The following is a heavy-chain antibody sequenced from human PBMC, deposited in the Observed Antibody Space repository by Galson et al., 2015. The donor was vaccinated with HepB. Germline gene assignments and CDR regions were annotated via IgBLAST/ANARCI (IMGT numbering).Heavy chain of an antibody. CDR3: AKGDDSSGYYYYYYGMDV. CDR1: GFTFSSYG. Sequence: SLRLSCAASGFTFSSYGMHWVRQAPGKGLEWVAFIRYDGSNKYYADSVKGRFTISRDNSKNTLYLQMNSLRAEDTAVYYCAKGDDSSGYYYYYYGMDVWGQGTTVTVSS. V-gene: IGHV3-30*02. CDR2: IRYDGSNK. J-gene: IGHJ6*02. D-gene: IGHD3-22*01.